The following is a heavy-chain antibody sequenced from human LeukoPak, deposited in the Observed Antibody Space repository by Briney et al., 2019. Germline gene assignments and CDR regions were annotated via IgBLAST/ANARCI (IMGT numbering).Heavy chain of an antibody. J-gene: IGHJ3*02. V-gene: IGHV4-34*01. Sequence: SETLSLTCAVYGGSFSGYYWSWIRQPPGKGLEWIGSIYYSGSTYYNPSLKSRVTISVDTSKNQFSLKLSSVTAADTAVYYCARFSTRSSSQKNAFDIWGQGTMVTVSS. CDR1: GGSFSGYY. D-gene: IGHD6-13*01. CDR2: IYYSGST. CDR3: ARFSTRSSSQKNAFDI.